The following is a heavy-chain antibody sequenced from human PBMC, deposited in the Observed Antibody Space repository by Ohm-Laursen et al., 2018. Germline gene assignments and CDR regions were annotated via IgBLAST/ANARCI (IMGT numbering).Heavy chain of an antibody. CDR3: AKAYKDGSSGVFDY. V-gene: IGHV3-9*01. J-gene: IGHJ4*02. Sequence: SLRLSCSASGFTFTNYAMNWVRQAPGKGLEWVSGISWNSGSIGYADSVKGRFTISRDNAKNSLYLQMNSLRAEDTALYYCAKAYKDGSSGVFDYRGQGTLVTVSS. CDR1: GFTFTNYA. D-gene: IGHD3-22*01. CDR2: ISWNSGSI.